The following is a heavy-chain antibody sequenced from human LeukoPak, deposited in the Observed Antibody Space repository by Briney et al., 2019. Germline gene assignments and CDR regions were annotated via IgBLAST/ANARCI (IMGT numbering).Heavy chain of an antibody. Sequence: GGSLRLSCAASGFTFSAYDMNWVRQAPGKGLEWVSYISRSNNVYYADSVKGRFTISRDNAKNSLYLQMNSLRAGDTAVYYCAYSNSFDYWGQGTLVTVSS. D-gene: IGHD4-11*01. CDR3: AYSNSFDY. J-gene: IGHJ4*02. CDR1: GFTFSAYD. V-gene: IGHV3-69-1*01. CDR2: ISRSNNV.